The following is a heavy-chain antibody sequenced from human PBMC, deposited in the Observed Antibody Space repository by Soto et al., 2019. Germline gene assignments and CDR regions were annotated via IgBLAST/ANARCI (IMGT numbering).Heavy chain of an antibody. CDR1: GFTFSSYC. V-gene: IGHV3-33*01. CDR2: IWYDGSNK. D-gene: IGHD6-19*01. J-gene: IGHJ4*02. Sequence: HPGGSLRLSCAASGFTFSSYCMHWVRQAPGKGLEWVAVIWYDGSNKYYADSVKGRFTISRDNSKNTLYLQMNSLRAEDTAVYYCARDQADSSGWYYFDYWGQGTLVTVSS. CDR3: ARDQADSSGWYYFDY.